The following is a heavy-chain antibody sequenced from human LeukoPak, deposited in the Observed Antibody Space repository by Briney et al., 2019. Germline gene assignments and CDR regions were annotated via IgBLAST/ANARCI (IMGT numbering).Heavy chain of an antibody. V-gene: IGHV3-48*01. J-gene: IGHJ4*02. CDR1: GFKFDDYD. CDR2: INSSSSGV. Sequence: GGSLRLSCTASGFKFDDYDMSWVRQVPGKGLEWISYINSSSSGVYYADSVKGRFTISRDNAKNTLYLQMNSLRSEDTAVYYCARDHYFDTSGYSRSQDFWGQGTLVTVSP. CDR3: ARDHYFDTSGYSRSQDF. D-gene: IGHD3-22*01.